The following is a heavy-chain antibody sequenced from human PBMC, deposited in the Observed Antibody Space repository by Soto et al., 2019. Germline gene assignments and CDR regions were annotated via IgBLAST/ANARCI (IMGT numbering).Heavy chain of an antibody. CDR3: GRGYGAITMALDP. V-gene: IGHV3-66*01. CDR1: GFSVSNNY. D-gene: IGHD3-10*01. J-gene: IGHJ5*02. Sequence: EVQLVESGGGLVQAGGSLRLSCAASGFSVSNNYMSWVRQAPGKGLEWVSLMYSGGGTQYADSVKGRFILSRDNSKNTLHLHMNGLRAEDTAVYYCGRGYGAITMALDPWGQGTLVTVSS. CDR2: MYSGGGT.